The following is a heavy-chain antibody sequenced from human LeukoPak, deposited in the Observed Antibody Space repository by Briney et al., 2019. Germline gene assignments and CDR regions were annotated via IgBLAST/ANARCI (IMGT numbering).Heavy chain of an antibody. CDR1: GGSISSSSYY. CDR3: AREVVSGGNCFFDY. D-gene: IGHD2-15*01. CDR2: IYYSGST. V-gene: IGHV4-39*07. J-gene: IGHJ4*02. Sequence: PSETLSLTCTVSGGSISSSSYYWGWIRQPPGKGLEWIGSIYYSGSTYYNPSLKSRVTISVDTSKNQFSLKLSSVTAADTAVYYCAREVVSGGNCFFDYWGQGTLVTVSS.